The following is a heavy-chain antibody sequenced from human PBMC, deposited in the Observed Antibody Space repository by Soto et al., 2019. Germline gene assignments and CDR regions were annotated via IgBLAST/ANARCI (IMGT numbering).Heavy chain of an antibody. J-gene: IGHJ4*02. V-gene: IGHV3-48*02. CDR3: ARDRGSNYYFDY. CDR2: ISSSSSNI. D-gene: IGHD1-26*01. Sequence: GCLILSCAASGFTFSSYSMNGVRQAPGKGLEWVSYISSSSSNIYYADSVKGRFTISRDNAKNSLYLQMNSLRDEDTAVYYCARDRGSNYYFDYWGQGTLVTVSS. CDR1: GFTFSSYS.